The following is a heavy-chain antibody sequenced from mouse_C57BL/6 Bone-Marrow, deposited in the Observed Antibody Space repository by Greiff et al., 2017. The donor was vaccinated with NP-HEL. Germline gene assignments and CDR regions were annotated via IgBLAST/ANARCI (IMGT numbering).Heavy chain of an antibody. V-gene: IGHV3-6*01. CDR3: ARGDVYAMDY. CDR2: ISYDGSN. CDR1: GYSITSGYY. J-gene: IGHJ4*01. Sequence: ESGPGLVKPSQSLSLTCSVTGYSITSGYYWNWIRQFPGNKLEWMGYISYDGSNNYNPSLKNRISITRDTSKNQFFLKLNSVTTEDTATYYCARGDVYAMDYWGQGTSVTVSS.